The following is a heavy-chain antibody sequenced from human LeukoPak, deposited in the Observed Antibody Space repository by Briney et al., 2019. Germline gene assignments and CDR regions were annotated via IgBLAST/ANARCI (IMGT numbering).Heavy chain of an antibody. D-gene: IGHD5-12*01. V-gene: IGHV1-18*01. CDR2: ISAYNANT. J-gene: IGHJ4*02. CDR3: SSGDRAYSGQGY. CDR1: GYTFTSYG. Sequence: ASVKVSCKASGYTFTSYGISWVRQAPGQGLEWMGWISAYNANTNYTQKLQGRVTMTTDTSTSTAYMELSSLKSEDTAVYYCSSGDRAYSGQGYWGQGTLVTVSS.